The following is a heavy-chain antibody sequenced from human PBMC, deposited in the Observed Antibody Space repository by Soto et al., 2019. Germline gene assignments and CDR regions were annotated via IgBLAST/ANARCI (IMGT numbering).Heavy chain of an antibody. CDR2: IKRKTDGGTT. CDR1: GFTFSNAW. Sequence: EVQLVESGGGLVKPGGSLRLSCAASGFTFSNAWMSWVRQAPGKGLEWVGRIKRKTDGGTTDYAAPVNGRFTISRDDSKNTLYLQMNSLKTEDTAVYYCSTASVDTTTGTDYWGQGTLVTVSS. D-gene: IGHD5-18*01. J-gene: IGHJ4*02. V-gene: IGHV3-15*07. CDR3: STASVDTTTGTDY.